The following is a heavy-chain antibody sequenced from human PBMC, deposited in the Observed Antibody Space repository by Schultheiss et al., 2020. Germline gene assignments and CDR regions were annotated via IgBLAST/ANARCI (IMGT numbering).Heavy chain of an antibody. CDR3: ARDSGSTLTTFGPPGHP. D-gene: IGHD4-17*01. Sequence: ASVKVSCKVSGYTLTELSMHWVRQAPGKGLEWMGWISAYNGNTNYAQKLQGRVTMTTDTSTSTAYMELRSLTSDDTAVYYCARDSGSTLTTFGPPGHPWGQGTLVTVSS. V-gene: IGHV1-18*01. J-gene: IGHJ5*02. CDR1: GYTLTELS. CDR2: ISAYNGNT.